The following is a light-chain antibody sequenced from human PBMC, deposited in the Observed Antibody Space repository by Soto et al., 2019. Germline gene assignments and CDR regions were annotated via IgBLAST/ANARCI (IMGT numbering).Light chain of an antibody. CDR3: QNYNSAPLT. J-gene: IGKJ4*01. CDR2: LGS. V-gene: IGKV2-28*01. Sequence: DIVVTQSPLTLPVTPGETASISCRSSQSLLHSNGYNYLDRYLQKPGQSPQLLIYLGSNRASGVPDRFSGSGSGTDFTLTISRLQPGDVATYYCQNYNSAPLTFGGGTKVDIK. CDR1: QSLLHSNGYNY.